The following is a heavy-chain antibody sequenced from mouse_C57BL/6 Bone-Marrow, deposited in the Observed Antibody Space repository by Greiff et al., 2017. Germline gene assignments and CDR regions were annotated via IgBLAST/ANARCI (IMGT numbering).Heavy chain of an antibody. Sequence: EVQLQQSGPGMVKPSQSLSLTCTVTGYSITSGYDWHWIRHFPGNKLEWMGYIRYSGSTNYNPSLKSRISITHDTSKNHFFLKLNSVTTEDTATYYCAGGNFPSYWGQGTLVTVSA. D-gene: IGHD2-1*01. J-gene: IGHJ3*01. V-gene: IGHV3-1*01. CDR3: AGGNFPSY. CDR2: IRYSGST. CDR1: GYSITSGYD.